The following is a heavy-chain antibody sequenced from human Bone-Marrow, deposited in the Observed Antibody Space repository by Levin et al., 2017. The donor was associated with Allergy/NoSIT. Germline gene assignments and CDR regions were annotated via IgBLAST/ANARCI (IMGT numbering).Heavy chain of an antibody. Sequence: SETLSLTCAVSGGSISSGGYSWSWIRQPPGKGLEWIGYIYHSGSTYYNPSLKSRVTISVDRSKNQFSLKLSSVTAADTAVYYCARAIGDYLFDYWGQGTLVTVSS. CDR3: ARAIGDYLFDY. J-gene: IGHJ4*02. CDR1: GGSISSGGYS. CDR2: IYHSGST. V-gene: IGHV4-30-2*01. D-gene: IGHD4-17*01.